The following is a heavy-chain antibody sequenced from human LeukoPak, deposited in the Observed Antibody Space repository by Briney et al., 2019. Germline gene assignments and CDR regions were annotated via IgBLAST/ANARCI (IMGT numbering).Heavy chain of an antibody. CDR1: GVSNSSSSDY. J-gene: IGHJ4*02. CDR2: INYSGST. CDR3: ARRLEIETYFDY. D-gene: IGHD1-1*01. V-gene: IGHV4-39*01. Sequence: PSETLSLTCTVSGVSNSSSSDYWGWILQPPGKRLEWIGSINYSGSTYYGPCLKSRVDLSVDTSKNQFSLKLRSVTAADTAVYYCARRLEIETYFDYLGQGTLVSVAS.